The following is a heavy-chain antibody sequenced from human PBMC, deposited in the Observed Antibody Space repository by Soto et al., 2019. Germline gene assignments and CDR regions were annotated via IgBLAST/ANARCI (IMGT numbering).Heavy chain of an antibody. Sequence: KTGGSLRLSCAASGFTFSSYSMNWVRQAPGKGLEWVSSISSSSSYIYYADSVKGRFTISRDNAKNSLYLQMNSLRAEDTAVYYCARGRYSSSWYRGNAFDIWGQGTMVTVSS. V-gene: IGHV3-21*01. CDR3: ARGRYSSSWYRGNAFDI. D-gene: IGHD6-13*01. CDR1: GFTFSSYS. CDR2: ISSSSSYI. J-gene: IGHJ3*02.